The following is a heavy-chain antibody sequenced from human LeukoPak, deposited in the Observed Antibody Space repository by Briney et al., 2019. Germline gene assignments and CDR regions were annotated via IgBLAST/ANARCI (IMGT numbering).Heavy chain of an antibody. CDR3: ARAVAGTGGNWFDP. Sequence: SETLSLTCTVSGGSISSYYWSWIRQPPGKGLEWIGYIYYSGSTNYNPSLKSRVTISVDTSKNQFSLKLSSVTAADTAVYYRARAVAGTGGNWFDPWGQGTLVTVSS. D-gene: IGHD6-19*01. CDR1: GGSISSYY. V-gene: IGHV4-59*01. CDR2: IYYSGST. J-gene: IGHJ5*02.